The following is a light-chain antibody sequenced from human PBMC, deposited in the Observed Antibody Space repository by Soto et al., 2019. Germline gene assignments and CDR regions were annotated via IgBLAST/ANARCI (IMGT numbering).Light chain of an antibody. V-gene: IGKV3-15*01. CDR1: QSVSSN. CDR3: QQYNNWPGT. J-gene: IGKJ1*01. Sequence: EIVLTQSPGTLSLSPGERATLSFSVSQSVSSNLAWYQQKPGQAPRLLIYDVSTRATGIPARFSGSGSGTEFTLTISGLQSEDFAVYYCQQYNNWPGTFGQGTKVDIK. CDR2: DVS.